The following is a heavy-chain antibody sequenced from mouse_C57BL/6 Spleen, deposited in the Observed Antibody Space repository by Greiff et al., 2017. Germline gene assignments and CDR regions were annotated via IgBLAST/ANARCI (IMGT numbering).Heavy chain of an antibody. Sequence: VKLMESGAELARPGASVKLSCKASGYTFTSYGISWVKQRTGQGLEWIGEIYPRSGNTYYNEKFKGKATLTADKSSSTAYMELRSLTSEDSAVYFCARLNGSSVYAMDYCGQGTSVTVSS. J-gene: IGHJ4*01. D-gene: IGHD1-1*01. CDR2: IYPRSGNT. CDR3: ARLNGSSVYAMDY. CDR1: GYTFTSYG. V-gene: IGHV1-81*01.